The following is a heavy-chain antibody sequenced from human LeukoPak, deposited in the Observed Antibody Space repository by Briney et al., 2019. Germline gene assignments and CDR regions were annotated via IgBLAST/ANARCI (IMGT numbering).Heavy chain of an antibody. Sequence: GGSLRLSCAASGFTFSSYAMHWVRQAPGKGLEWVAVISYDGSNKYYADSVKGRFTISRDNSKNTLYLQMNSLRAEDTAVYYCAKSGTYYYGSDYYYMDVWGKGTTVTVSS. D-gene: IGHD3-10*01. CDR3: AKSGTYYYGSDYYYMDV. CDR1: GFTFSSYA. J-gene: IGHJ6*03. CDR2: ISYDGSNK. V-gene: IGHV3-30-3*02.